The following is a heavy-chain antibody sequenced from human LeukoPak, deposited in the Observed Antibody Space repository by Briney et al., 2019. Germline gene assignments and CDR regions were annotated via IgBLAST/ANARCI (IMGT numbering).Heavy chain of an antibody. CDR3: AKVAKYYYGSETYYFFEH. CDR2: ISWNSRTI. V-gene: IGHV3-9*01. Sequence: GGSLRLSCAASGFTFDDYAMHWVRQAPGKGLEWVSGISWNSRTIGYADSVKGRFTISRDDAKRSLYLQMNSLRVEDTAVYYCAKVAKYYYGSETYYFFEHWGQGTPVTASS. CDR1: GFTFDDYA. J-gene: IGHJ4*02. D-gene: IGHD3-10*01.